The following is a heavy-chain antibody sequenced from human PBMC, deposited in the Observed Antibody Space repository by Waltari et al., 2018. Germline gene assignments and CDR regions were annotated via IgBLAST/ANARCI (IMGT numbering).Heavy chain of an antibody. CDR3: ARGITLDV. CDR2: IMSGGKAI. V-gene: IGHV3-48*02. CDR1: GFTFSATS. J-gene: IGHJ6*02. Sequence: EVQLVESGGGLIQPGGSLRLSCSASGFTFSATSVNWVRQAAGKGLEWVSFIMSGGKAIYYAGSVKGRFTISRDNAKNALFLQMNSLRDEDTAVYYCARGITLDVWGQGTTVTVSS.